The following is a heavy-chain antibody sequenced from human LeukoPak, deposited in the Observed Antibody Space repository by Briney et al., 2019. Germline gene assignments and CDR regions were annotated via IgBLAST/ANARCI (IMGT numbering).Heavy chain of an antibody. CDR2: ISNDGNNK. V-gene: IGHV3-30*18. J-gene: IGHJ4*02. D-gene: IGHD2-8*01. CDR3: AKDGLMRFFDY. CDR1: GFIFSSYD. Sequence: GGSLRLSCAASGFIFSSYDMYWVRQAPGKGLEWVAVISNDGNNKQYADSVKGRFTISRDNSKNTLYLQMNSLRADDTAVYHCAKDGLMRFFDYWGQGTLVTVPS.